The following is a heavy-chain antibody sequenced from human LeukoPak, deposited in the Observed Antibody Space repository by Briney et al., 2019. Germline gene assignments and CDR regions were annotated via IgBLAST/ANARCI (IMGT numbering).Heavy chain of an antibody. CDR1: GGSISSYY. CDR2: IYYSGST. D-gene: IGHD4/OR15-4a*01. Sequence: SETLSLTCTVSGGSISSYYWSWIRQPPGKGLEWIGYIYYSGSTNYNPSLKSRVTISVDTSKNQFSLKLGSVIAADTAVYYCVDYSPSSGCFGPWGQGTLVTISS. V-gene: IGHV4-59*12. J-gene: IGHJ5*02. CDR3: VDYSPSSGCFGP.